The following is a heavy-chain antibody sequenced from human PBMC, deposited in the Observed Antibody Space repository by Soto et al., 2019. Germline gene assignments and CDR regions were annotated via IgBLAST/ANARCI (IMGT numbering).Heavy chain of an antibody. CDR1: GYTLTELS. D-gene: IGHD1-26*01. V-gene: IGHV1-24*01. Sequence: ASVKVSCKVSGYTLTELSMHWVRQAPRKGLEWMGGFDPEDGETIYAQKFQGRVTMTEDTSTDTAYMELSSLTSEDTAIYYCARDDSGYTGSHYIDYFNFWGQGTLVTVSS. J-gene: IGHJ4*02. CDR3: ARDDSGYTGSHYIDYFNF. CDR2: FDPEDGET.